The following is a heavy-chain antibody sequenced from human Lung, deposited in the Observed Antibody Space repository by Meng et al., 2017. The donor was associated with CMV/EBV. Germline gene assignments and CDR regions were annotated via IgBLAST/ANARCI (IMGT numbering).Heavy chain of an antibody. CDR3: ARWATANYYYYGMDV. Sequence: LXCAVYGGSFSGYYWSWIRQPPGKGLEWIGEINHSGSTNYNPSLKSRVTISVDTSKNQFSLKLSSVTAADTAVYYCARWATANYYYYGMDVWGQGTTVT. V-gene: IGHV4-34*01. CDR2: INHSGST. D-gene: IGHD5-24*01. J-gene: IGHJ6*01. CDR1: GGSFSGYY.